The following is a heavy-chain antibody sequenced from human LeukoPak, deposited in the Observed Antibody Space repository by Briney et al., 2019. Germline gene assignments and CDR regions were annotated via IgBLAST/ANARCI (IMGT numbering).Heavy chain of an antibody. J-gene: IGHJ4*02. CDR2: IYHSGST. Sequence: SETLSLTCAVSGGSISSSNWWSWVRQPPGKGLEWIGEIYHSGSTNYNPSLKSRVTISVDKSKNQFSLKLSSVTAADTAVYYCARRVDYSGYSSDYWGQGTLVTVSS. V-gene: IGHV4-4*02. D-gene: IGHD5-12*01. CDR3: ARRVDYSGYSSDY. CDR1: GGSISSSNW.